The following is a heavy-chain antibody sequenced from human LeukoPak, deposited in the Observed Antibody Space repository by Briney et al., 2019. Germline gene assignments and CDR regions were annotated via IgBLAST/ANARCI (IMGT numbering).Heavy chain of an antibody. D-gene: IGHD6-6*01. J-gene: IGHJ4*02. CDR3: ARDPYSSSGAIPTPADY. V-gene: IGHV3-21*01. CDR2: ISSSSSYI. Sequence: PGGSLRLSCAASGFTFSSYGMHWVRQAPGKGLEWVSSISSSSSYIYYADSVKGRFTISRDNAKNSLYLQMNSLRAEDTAVYYCARDPYSSSGAIPTPADYWGQGTLVTVSS. CDR1: GFTFSSYG.